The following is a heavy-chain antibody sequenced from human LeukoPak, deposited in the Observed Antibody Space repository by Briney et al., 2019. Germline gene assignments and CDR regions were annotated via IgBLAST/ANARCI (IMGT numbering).Heavy chain of an antibody. Sequence: ASVKVSCKASGYTFTSYYMHWVRQAPGQGLEWMGIINPSGGSTSYAQKFQGRVTMTRDTSTSTVYMELSSLRSEDTAVYYCARDTRLYYYDHDAFDIWGQGTMVTVSS. CDR3: ARDTRLYYYDHDAFDI. D-gene: IGHD3-22*01. CDR1: GYTFTSYY. V-gene: IGHV1-46*01. CDR2: INPSGGST. J-gene: IGHJ3*02.